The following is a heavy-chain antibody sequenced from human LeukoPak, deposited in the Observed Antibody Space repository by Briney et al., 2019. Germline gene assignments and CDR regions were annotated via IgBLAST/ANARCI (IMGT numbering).Heavy chain of an antibody. CDR3: AREAMYSYGNNFDY. CDR2: IYYSGST. V-gene: IGHV4-61*01. J-gene: IGHJ4*02. D-gene: IGHD5-18*01. Sequence: SETLSLTCTVSGVSVSSGSYYWSWIRQPPGKGLEWIGCIYYSGSTNYNPSLKSRVTISVDTSKNQFSLKLSSVTAADTAVYHCAREAMYSYGNNFDYWGQGTLVTVSS. CDR1: GVSVSSGSYY.